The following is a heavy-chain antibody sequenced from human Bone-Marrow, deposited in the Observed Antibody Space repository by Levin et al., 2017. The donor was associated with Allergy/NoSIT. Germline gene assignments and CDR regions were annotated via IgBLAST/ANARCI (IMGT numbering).Heavy chain of an antibody. Sequence: GGSLRLSCAASGFTFSSYAMHWVRQAPGKGLEWVAVISYDGSNKYYADSVKGRFTISRDNSKNTLYLQMNSLRAEDTAVYYCARALHYDYVWGSYRYLDYWGQGTLVTGSS. J-gene: IGHJ4*02. CDR1: GFTFSSYA. CDR2: ISYDGSNK. CDR3: ARALHYDYVWGSYRYLDY. D-gene: IGHD3-16*02. V-gene: IGHV3-30-3*01.